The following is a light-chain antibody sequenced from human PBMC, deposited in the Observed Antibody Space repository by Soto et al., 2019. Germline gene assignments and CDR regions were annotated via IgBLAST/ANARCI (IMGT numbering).Light chain of an antibody. CDR2: AAS. CDR3: QQYGSSGT. Sequence: EIVLTQSPDTLSLSPGESATLSCRANQSVRSSYLAWYQQTPGQTPRLLIYAASSRATGIPDRFSGSGSGTDFSLTISRLEAEDFAVYYCQQYGSSGTFGQGTKVDI. CDR1: QSVRSSY. J-gene: IGKJ1*01. V-gene: IGKV3-20*01.